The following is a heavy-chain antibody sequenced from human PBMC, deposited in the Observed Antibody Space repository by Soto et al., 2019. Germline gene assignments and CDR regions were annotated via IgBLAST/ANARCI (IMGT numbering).Heavy chain of an antibody. CDR3: ARAVAYYGSGTLSGMDV. D-gene: IGHD3-10*01. CDR2: ISSSSSYI. CDR1: GFTFSSYS. Sequence: PGGSLRLSCAASGFTFSSYSMNWVRQAPGKGLEWVSSISSSSSYIYYADSVKGRFTISRDNAKNSLYLQMNSLRAEDTAVYYCARAVAYYGSGTLSGMDVWGQGTTVTVSS. V-gene: IGHV3-21*01. J-gene: IGHJ6*02.